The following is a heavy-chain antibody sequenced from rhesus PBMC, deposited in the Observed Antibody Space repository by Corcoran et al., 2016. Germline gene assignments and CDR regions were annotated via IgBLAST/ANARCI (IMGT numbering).Heavy chain of an antibody. CDR3: ARLGYSYGYGDYWYFDL. J-gene: IGHJ2*01. D-gene: IGHD5-36*01. CDR1: GGSISSNY. V-gene: IGHV4-173*01. CDR2: ISGSGRRP. Sequence: QVQLQESGPGLVKPSETLSLTCAVSGGSISSNYWSWIRQPPGKGLEWSGRISGSGRRPDYNPSHQSLVPITTDTSKNQFSLKLSSVSAADTAVYDCARLGYSYGYGDYWYFDLWGPGTPITISS.